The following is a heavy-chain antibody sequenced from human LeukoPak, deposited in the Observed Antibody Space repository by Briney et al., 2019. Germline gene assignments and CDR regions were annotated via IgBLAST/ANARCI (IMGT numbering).Heavy chain of an antibody. CDR2: IRSSTTYV. V-gene: IGHV3-21*01. CDR3: ARDSLTMIVGRQKRGLDY. D-gene: IGHD3-22*01. J-gene: IGHJ4*02. CDR1: GFTFSNYN. Sequence: GGSLRLSCAASGFTFSNYNMNWVRQAPGKGLEWVSSIRSSTTYVYYADSVKGRFTISRDNAKNSLYLQMNSLRAEDTAVYYCARDSLTMIVGRQKRGLDYWGQGTLVTVSS.